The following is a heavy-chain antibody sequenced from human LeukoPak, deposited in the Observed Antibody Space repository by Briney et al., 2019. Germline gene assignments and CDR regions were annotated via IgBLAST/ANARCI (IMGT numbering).Heavy chain of an antibody. J-gene: IGHJ4*02. CDR3: ATRAGVAVGGTVADY. D-gene: IGHD6-19*01. V-gene: IGHV3-23*01. Sequence: GGSLRLSCTTFGFTFSSHVMTWVRQAPGQGLEWVPSITGTGGGTYYAESVKGRFTISRDNSRNTLYLQMNTLRADDTAIYYCATRAGVAVGGTVADYWGQGTLVTVSS. CDR1: GFTFSSHV. CDR2: ITGTGGGT.